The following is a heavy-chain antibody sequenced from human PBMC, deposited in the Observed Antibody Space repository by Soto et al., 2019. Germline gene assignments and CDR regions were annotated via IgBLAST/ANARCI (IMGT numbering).Heavy chain of an antibody. CDR2: INQDGTEK. Sequence: GGSLRLSCAASGFTFTTYWMSWVRQAPGKGLEWVAKINQDGTEKDYVDSVKGRFTISRDNAKNSIYLQMNNLRIEDTAVYYCVRGSGWFDPWGQGTLVTVSS. CDR1: GFTFTTYW. CDR3: VRGSGWFDP. J-gene: IGHJ5*02. D-gene: IGHD1-26*01. V-gene: IGHV3-7*03.